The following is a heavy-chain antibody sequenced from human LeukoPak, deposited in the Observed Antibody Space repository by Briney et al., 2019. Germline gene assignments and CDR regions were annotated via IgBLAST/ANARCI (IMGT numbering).Heavy chain of an antibody. CDR1: GFTFSSYS. V-gene: IGHV3-21*01. D-gene: IGHD3-10*01. CDR2: ISSSSSYI. CDR3: ARRESYGSGSYSFDY. J-gene: IGHJ4*02. Sequence: PGGSLRLSCAASGFTFSSYSMNWVRQAPGKGLEWVSSISSSSSYIYYADSVKGRFTISRDNAKNSLYLQMNSLRAEDMAVYYCARRESYGSGSYSFDYWGQGTLVTVSS.